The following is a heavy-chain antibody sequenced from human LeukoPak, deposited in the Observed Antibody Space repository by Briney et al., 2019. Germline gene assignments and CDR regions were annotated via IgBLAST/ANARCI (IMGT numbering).Heavy chain of an antibody. Sequence: PGGSLRLSCAASGFTFSSYSMNWVRQAPGKGLEWVSSISSSSSYIYYADSVKGRFTISRDNAKNSLYLQMNSLRAEDTAAYYCAREGHRNYGYYYYGMDVWGQGTTVTVSS. CDR3: AREGHRNYGYYYYGMDV. D-gene: IGHD4-11*01. J-gene: IGHJ6*02. CDR1: GFTFSSYS. CDR2: ISSSSSYI. V-gene: IGHV3-21*01.